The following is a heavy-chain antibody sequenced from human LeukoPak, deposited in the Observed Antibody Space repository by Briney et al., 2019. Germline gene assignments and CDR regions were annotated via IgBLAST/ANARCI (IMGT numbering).Heavy chain of an antibody. CDR3: ARRSYDFWSGYLFDY. CDR1: GSRFTSYW. V-gene: IGHV5-51*01. Sequence: GESLKISFKGSGSRFTSYWIGWVRPMPGKGLEWMGIIYPGDSDTRYSPSFQGQVTISADKSISTAYLQWSSLKASDTAMYYCARRSYDFWSGYLFDYWGQGTLVTVSS. J-gene: IGHJ4*02. CDR2: IYPGDSDT. D-gene: IGHD3-3*01.